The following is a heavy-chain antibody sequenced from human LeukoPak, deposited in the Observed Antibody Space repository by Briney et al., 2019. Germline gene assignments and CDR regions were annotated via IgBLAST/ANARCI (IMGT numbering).Heavy chain of an antibody. CDR1: GGSISSYY. J-gene: IGHJ3*02. V-gene: IGHV4-59*01. CDR2: IYYSGST. D-gene: IGHD1-1*01. Sequence: SETLSLTCTVSGGSISSYYWSWIRQPPGKGLEWIGYIYYSGSTNYNPSLKSRVTISVDTSKNQFSLKLSSVTAADTAVYYCARENAGGAFDIWGQGTMVTASS. CDR3: ARENAGGAFDI.